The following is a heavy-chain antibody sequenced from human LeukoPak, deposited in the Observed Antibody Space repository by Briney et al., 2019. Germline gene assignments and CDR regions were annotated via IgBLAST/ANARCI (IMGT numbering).Heavy chain of an antibody. CDR2: ISGSGGST. Sequence: GGSLRLSCAASGFTFSSCAMSWVRQAPGKGLEWVSSISGSGGSTYYADSVKGRFTISRDNSKNTLYLQMNSLRAEDTAVYYCARGGYSYVFDYWGQGTLVTVSS. CDR1: GFTFSSCA. J-gene: IGHJ4*02. CDR3: ARGGYSYVFDY. D-gene: IGHD5-18*01. V-gene: IGHV3-23*01.